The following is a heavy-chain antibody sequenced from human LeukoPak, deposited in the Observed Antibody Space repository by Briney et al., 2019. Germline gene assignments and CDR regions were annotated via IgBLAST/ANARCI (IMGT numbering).Heavy chain of an antibody. J-gene: IGHJ5*02. CDR2: IYNTGSN. D-gene: IGHD4-23*01. Sequence: SETLSLTCTVSGGSISSSGYYWGCIRQPPGKGLEWIGNIYNTGSNYYNPSLKSRVTISVDTSKNQFSLKLSSVTAADTAVYYCARHSRTVGSVGIDPWGQGTLVTVSS. CDR3: ARHSRTVGSVGIDP. CDR1: GGSISSSGYY. V-gene: IGHV4-39*01.